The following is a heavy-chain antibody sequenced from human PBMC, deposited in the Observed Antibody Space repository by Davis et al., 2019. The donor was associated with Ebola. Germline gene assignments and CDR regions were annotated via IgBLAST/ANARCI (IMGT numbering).Heavy chain of an antibody. CDR3: ARHTDLYDMSANFDY. D-gene: IGHD3-22*01. J-gene: IGHJ4*02. V-gene: IGHV5-51*01. CDR2: IYPGDSVT. CDR1: GYDFTTYW. Sequence: PGGSLRLSCKGSGYDFTTYWINWVRRMPGKGLEWLGIIYPGDSVTRYSPSFQGQVSISVDKSISTAYLQWSSLKASDTAIYYCARHTDLYDMSANFDYWGQGTLVTVSS.